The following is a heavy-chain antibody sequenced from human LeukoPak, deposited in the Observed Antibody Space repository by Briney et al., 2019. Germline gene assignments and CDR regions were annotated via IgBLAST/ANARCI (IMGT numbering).Heavy chain of an antibody. D-gene: IGHD3-10*01. CDR2: IYYSGST. J-gene: IGHJ5*02. CDR1: GGSISSSSYY. CDR3: ARERSPKISGSYSWFDP. V-gene: IGHV4-39*07. Sequence: PSETLSLTCTVSGGSISSSSYYWGWIRQPPGKGLEWIGSIYYSGSTYYNPSFKSRVTISVDTSKNQFSLKLSSVTAADTAVYYCARERSPKISGSYSWFDPWGQGTLVTVSS.